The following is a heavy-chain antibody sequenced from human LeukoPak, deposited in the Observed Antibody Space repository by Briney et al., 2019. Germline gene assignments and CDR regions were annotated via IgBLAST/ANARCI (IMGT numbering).Heavy chain of an antibody. CDR1: GFTFSSYA. J-gene: IGHJ4*02. Sequence: GGSLRLSCAASGFTFSSYAMHWVRQAPGKGLEWVAVISYDGSNKYYADSVKGRFTISRDNSKNTLYLQMNSLRAEDTAVYYCARDRYSYGCSDYWGQGTLVTVSS. CDR2: ISYDGSNK. V-gene: IGHV3-30-3*01. D-gene: IGHD5-18*01. CDR3: ARDRYSYGCSDY.